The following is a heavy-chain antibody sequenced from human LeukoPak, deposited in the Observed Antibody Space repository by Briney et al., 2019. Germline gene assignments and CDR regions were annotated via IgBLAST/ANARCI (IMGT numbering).Heavy chain of an antibody. CDR1: GGTLSSYA. CDR2: IIPIFATA. CDR3: ARVRYSGSSIYYFDY. D-gene: IGHD1-26*01. V-gene: IGHV1-69*13. J-gene: IGHJ4*02. Sequence: SVKVSCKASGGTLSSYAISWVRQAPGQGLEWRGGIIPIFATANYAQKFQGRVTITADESTSTAYMELSSLRSEDTAVYYCARVRYSGSSIYYFDYWGQGTLVTVSS.